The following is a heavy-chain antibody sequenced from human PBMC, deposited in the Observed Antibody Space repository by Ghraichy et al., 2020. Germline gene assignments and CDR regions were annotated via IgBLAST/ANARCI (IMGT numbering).Heavy chain of an antibody. D-gene: IGHD2-21*02. CDR1: GFTFSPLG. J-gene: IGHJ4*02. CDR3: ARGPRRGGDTFDY. V-gene: IGHV3-48*02. CDR2: ISGTSSTI. Sequence: GESLNISCAASGFTFSPLGMNWVRQAPGKGLEWVSYISGTSSTIYYADSVKGRFTISRDNAKDSLYLQMNSLRDEDTAVYYCARGPRRGGDTFDYWGQGALVTVSS.